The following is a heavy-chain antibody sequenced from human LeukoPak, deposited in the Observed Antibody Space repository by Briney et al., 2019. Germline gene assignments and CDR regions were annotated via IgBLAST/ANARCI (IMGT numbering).Heavy chain of an antibody. J-gene: IGHJ4*02. V-gene: IGHV1-2*06. D-gene: IGHD1-20*01. CDR3: ARESITGTSFDY. CDR2: INPNSGGT. Sequence: GASVKVSCKASGYTFTSYGISWVRQAPGQGLEWMGRINPNSGGTNYAQKFQGRVTMTRDTSISTAYMELSRLRSDDTAVYYCARESITGTSFDYWGQGTLVTVSS. CDR1: GYTFTSYG.